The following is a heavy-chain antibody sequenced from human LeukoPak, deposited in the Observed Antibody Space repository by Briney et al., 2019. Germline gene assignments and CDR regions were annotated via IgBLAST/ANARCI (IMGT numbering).Heavy chain of an antibody. CDR3: ATDRLYSYGSFDY. V-gene: IGHV4-31*03. CDR1: GVSISSGGYY. D-gene: IGHD5-18*01. J-gene: IGHJ4*02. Sequence: SETLSFTCTVSGVSISSGGYYWSWIRQHPGKGLEWIGYNYYSGSTYYNPSLKSRVTISVDTSKNRFSLKLSSVTAADTAVYYCATDRLYSYGSFDYWGQGTLVTVSS. CDR2: NYYSGST.